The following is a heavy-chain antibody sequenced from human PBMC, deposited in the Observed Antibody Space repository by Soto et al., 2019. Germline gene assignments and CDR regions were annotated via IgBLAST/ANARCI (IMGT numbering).Heavy chain of an antibody. J-gene: IGHJ3*01. CDR1: GGSISNYY. V-gene: IGHV4-59*08. D-gene: IGHD3-16*01. CDR3: ARQPPGGDDSFDV. Sequence: QVQLQESGPGLVKPLETLSLTCAVSGGSISNYYWSWIRQTPGKRLEWIGYFYYSGTTKYNPSLKSRVTISEDPSKTQFSLELTSVTAADTALYYCARQPPGGDDSFDVWGQGTMVTVSS. CDR2: FYYSGTT.